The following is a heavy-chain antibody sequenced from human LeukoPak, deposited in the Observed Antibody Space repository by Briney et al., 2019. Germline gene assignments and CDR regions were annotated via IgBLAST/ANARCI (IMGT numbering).Heavy chain of an antibody. D-gene: IGHD1-14*01. CDR3: VRQCGFSGRDHYYYFYMDV. J-gene: IGHJ6*03. Sequence: GESLKISCKGFGYTFNLYWIGWVRQMPGKGLEWMGIIYPGDSDTIYSPSFQGQVTISADKSINTAYLQWSSLKASDTAMYYCVRQCGFSGRDHYYYFYMDVWGEGTTVTVSS. CDR1: GYTFNLYW. V-gene: IGHV5-51*01. CDR2: IYPGDSDT.